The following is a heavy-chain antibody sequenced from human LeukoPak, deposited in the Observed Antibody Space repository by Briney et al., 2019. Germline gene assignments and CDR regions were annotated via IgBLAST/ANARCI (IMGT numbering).Heavy chain of an antibody. CDR2: IYYNEAT. Sequence: SETLSLTCAVYGGSFSGYYWAWIRQPPGKGLEWIGTIYYNEATQYNPSLKSRVTISVDTSKNQFSLKLTSVTAADAAIYYCARELRILAVADTGDCWGQGTLVTVSS. CDR3: ARELRILAVADTGDC. V-gene: IGHV4-34*01. J-gene: IGHJ4*02. CDR1: GGSFSGYY. D-gene: IGHD6-19*01.